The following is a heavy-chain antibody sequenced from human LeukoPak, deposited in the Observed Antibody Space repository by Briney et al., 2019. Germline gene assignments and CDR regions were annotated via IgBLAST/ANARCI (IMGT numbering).Heavy chain of an antibody. J-gene: IGHJ6*03. CDR2: MNPNSGNT. CDR3: ARVITIFGVVIKNPYYMDV. CDR1: GYTFTSYA. D-gene: IGHD3-3*01. Sequence: GASVKVSCKASGYTFTSYAINWVRQATGQGIEWMGWMNPNSGNTGYAQKFQGRVTITRNTSISTAYMELSSLRSEDTAVYYCARVITIFGVVIKNPYYMDVWGKGTTVTVSS. V-gene: IGHV1-8*01.